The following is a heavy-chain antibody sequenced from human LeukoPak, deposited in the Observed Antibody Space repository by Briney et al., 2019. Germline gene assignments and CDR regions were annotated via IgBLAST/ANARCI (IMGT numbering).Heavy chain of an antibody. J-gene: IGHJ4*02. V-gene: IGHV4-34*01. CDR2: INHSGST. CDR3: ARHCSSTSCYTFDY. Sequence: SETLSLTCAVYGGSFSGYYWSWIRQPPGKGLEWIGEINHSGSTNYNPSLKSRVTISVDTSKNHFSLKLSSVTAADTAVYYCARHCSSTSCYTFDYWGQGTLVTVSS. CDR1: GGSFSGYY. D-gene: IGHD2-2*02.